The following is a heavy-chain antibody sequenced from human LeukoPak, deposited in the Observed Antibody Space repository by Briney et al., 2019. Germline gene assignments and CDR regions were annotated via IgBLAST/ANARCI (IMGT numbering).Heavy chain of an antibody. CDR2: FSGTGGST. CDR3: AKGPPSRITARAPYYFYYMDV. J-gene: IGHJ6*03. Sequence: PGGSLRLSCSASGFTVSSNYMSWVRQAPGKGLEWVSGFSGTGGSTYYADSVKGRFTISRDNSKNTLSLQMNSLRAEDTAVYYCAKGPPSRITARAPYYFYYMDVWGQGTTVTVSS. CDR1: GFTVSSNY. D-gene: IGHD6-13*01. V-gene: IGHV3-23*01.